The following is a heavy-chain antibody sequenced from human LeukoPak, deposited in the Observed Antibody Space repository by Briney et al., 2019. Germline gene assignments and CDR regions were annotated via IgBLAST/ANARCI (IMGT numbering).Heavy chain of an antibody. CDR3: AHNGFGISWYNRFDP. CDR1: GFSLSTRGVG. D-gene: IGHD6-13*01. V-gene: IGHV2-5*02. Sequence: SGPTLVNPTQTLTLTCTFSGFSLSTRGVGVGWIRQPPGKALEWLALIYWDDDKRYSPPLESRLTITKDTSKNQVVLTMTNMDPVDTATYFCAHNGFGISWYNRFDPWGQGTLVTVSS. CDR2: IYWDDDK. J-gene: IGHJ5*02.